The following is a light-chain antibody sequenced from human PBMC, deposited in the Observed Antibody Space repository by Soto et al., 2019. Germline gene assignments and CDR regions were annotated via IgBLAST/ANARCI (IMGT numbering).Light chain of an antibody. V-gene: IGKV1-5*03. CDR2: KAS. Sequence: DIQMTQSPSTLSGSVGDRVTITCRASQTISSWLAWYQRKPGKAPKLLIYKASTLKSGVPSRFSRSVSGTEFPLTISSLQPDDFATYYCQHYNRYSEAFGQGTKVELK. CDR3: QHYNRYSEA. CDR1: QTISSW. J-gene: IGKJ1*01.